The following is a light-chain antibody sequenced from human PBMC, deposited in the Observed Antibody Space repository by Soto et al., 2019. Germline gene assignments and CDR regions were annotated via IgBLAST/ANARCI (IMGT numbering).Light chain of an antibody. Sequence: DIQMTHSPSTLSASVFYIVTITFRSSQFVSIFLGWYQQKPGKVPKLLIFDVSILASGVPSRFRGSGSGTEFTLTINGLQPDDFATYYCQQYDGYSPQKFGQGTKVDIK. J-gene: IGKJ1*01. CDR3: QQYDGYSPQK. CDR1: QFVSIF. CDR2: DVS. V-gene: IGKV1-5*01.